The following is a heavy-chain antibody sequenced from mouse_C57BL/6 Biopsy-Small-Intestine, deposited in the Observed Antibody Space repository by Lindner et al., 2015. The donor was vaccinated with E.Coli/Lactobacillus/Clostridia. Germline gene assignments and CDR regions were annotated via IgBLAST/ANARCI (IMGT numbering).Heavy chain of an antibody. J-gene: IGHJ1*03. CDR2: ISTYYGDA. D-gene: IGHD1-1*01. Sequence: VQLQESGPELVRPGVSVKISCKGSGYTFTDYAVHWVKQSHAKSLEWIGVISTYYGDASYNQKFKDKATLTADKSSSTVYMELSRLTSEDSAVYFCARHEGIRYGYFDVWGTGATVTVSS. CDR1: GYTFTDYA. V-gene: IGHV1-67*01. CDR3: ARHEGIRYGYFDV.